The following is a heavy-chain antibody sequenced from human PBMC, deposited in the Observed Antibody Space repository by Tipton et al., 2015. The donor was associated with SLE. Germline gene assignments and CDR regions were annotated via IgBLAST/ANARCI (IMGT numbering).Heavy chain of an antibody. CDR1: GGSISSSSYY. CDR3: ARHKDFLEWLPSANWFDP. D-gene: IGHD3-3*01. CDR2: IYYSGST. Sequence: TLSLTCTVSGGSISSSSYYWGWIRQPPGKGLEWIGSIYYSGSTYYNPSPKSRVTISVDTSKNQFSLKLSSVTAADTAVYYCARHKDFLEWLPSANWFDPWGQGTLVTVSS. V-gene: IGHV4-39*07. J-gene: IGHJ5*02.